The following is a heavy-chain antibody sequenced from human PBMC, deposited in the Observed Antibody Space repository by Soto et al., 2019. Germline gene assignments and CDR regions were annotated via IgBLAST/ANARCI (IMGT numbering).Heavy chain of an antibody. J-gene: IGHJ6*02. Sequence: ASVKVSCKTSGYTFTVNFIHWARQAPGQGLEWMGWVNPNSGVTKYAQRFQGRVTMTRDTSITTAYMELSSLTSDDTALYYCAREGCGSGGRWRGMGVWGQGTRVTVSS. D-gene: IGHD2-21*01. CDR1: GYTFTVNF. CDR2: VNPNSGVT. V-gene: IGHV1-2*02. CDR3: AREGCGSGGRWRGMGV.